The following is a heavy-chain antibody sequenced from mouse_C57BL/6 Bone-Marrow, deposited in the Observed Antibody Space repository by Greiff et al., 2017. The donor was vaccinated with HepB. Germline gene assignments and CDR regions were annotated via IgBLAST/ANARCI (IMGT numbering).Heavy chain of an antibody. CDR2: IDPNSGGT. V-gene: IGHV1-72*01. Sequence: LQQPGAELVKPGASVKLSCKASGYTFTSYWMHWVKQRPGRGLEWIGRIDPNSGGTKYNEKFKSKATLTVDKPSSTAYMQLSSLTSEDSAVYYCARATTVVATPAMDYWGQGTSVTVSS. CDR1: GYTFTSYW. CDR3: ARATTVVATPAMDY. D-gene: IGHD1-1*01. J-gene: IGHJ4*01.